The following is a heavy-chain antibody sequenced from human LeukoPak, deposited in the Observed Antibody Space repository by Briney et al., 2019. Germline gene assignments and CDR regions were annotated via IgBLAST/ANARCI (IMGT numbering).Heavy chain of an antibody. D-gene: IGHD5-12*01. V-gene: IGHV4-34*01. CDR1: GGSFSGYY. Sequence: SETLSLTCAVYGGSFSGYYWSWIRQPPGKGLEWIGEINHSGSTNYNPSLKSRVTISVDTSKNQFSLNLSSVTAADTAMYYCVRDLGTSGSDAYDIWGQGTMVTVSS. J-gene: IGHJ3*02. CDR3: VRDLGTSGSDAYDI. CDR2: INHSGST.